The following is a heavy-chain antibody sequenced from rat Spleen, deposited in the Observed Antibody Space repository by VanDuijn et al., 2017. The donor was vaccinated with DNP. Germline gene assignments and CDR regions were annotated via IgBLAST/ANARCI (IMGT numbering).Heavy chain of an antibody. CDR1: GLTFSDYN. Sequence: EVQLVESGGGLVQPGRSLKLSCAASGLTFSDYNMAWVRQAPKKGLEWVASISASGGSTSYRNSVKGRFTISRDNAKSTLYLQMDSLRSEDTATYYCTTDCERGYWGQGVMVTVSS. CDR2: ISASGGST. J-gene: IGHJ2*01. CDR3: TTDCERGY. V-gene: IGHV5-27*01. D-gene: IGHD1-11*01.